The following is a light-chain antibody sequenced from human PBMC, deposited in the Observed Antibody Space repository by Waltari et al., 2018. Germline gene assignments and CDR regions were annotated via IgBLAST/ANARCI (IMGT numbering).Light chain of an antibody. Sequence: QSALTQPASVSGSPGQSITISCPGTPSDIGLYDYVSWYQQRPGKAPKLMIFDVTKRPSGVSNRFSGSKSGDTASLTISGLQAEDEADYYCSAYTGGSTLVVFGGGTKVIVL. CDR1: PSDIGLYDY. CDR3: SAYTGGSTLVV. CDR2: DVT. V-gene: IGLV2-14*01. J-gene: IGLJ2*01.